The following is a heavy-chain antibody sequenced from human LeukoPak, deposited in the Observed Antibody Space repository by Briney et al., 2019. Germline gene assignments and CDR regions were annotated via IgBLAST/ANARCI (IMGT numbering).Heavy chain of an antibody. D-gene: IGHD3-16*02. CDR3: ARGRGQHYDYVWRSYRTYYMDV. V-gene: IGHV1-8*03. Sequence: GASVTVSCKASGYTFTSYDINWVRQAPGQGLEWMGWMNPNSGNTGYAQKFQGRVTITRNTSISTAYMELSSLRSEDTAVYYCARGRGQHYDYVWRSYRTYYMDVWAKGTTVTVSS. J-gene: IGHJ6*03. CDR2: MNPNSGNT. CDR1: GYTFTSYD.